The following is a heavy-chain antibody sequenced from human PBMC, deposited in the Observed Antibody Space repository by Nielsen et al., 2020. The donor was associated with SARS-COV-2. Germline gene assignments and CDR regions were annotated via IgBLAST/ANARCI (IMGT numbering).Heavy chain of an antibody. V-gene: IGHV3-9*01. CDR1: GFTFDDYA. CDR2: ISWNSGSI. D-gene: IGHD6-19*01. CDR3: AKDHIAVAGTGDY. J-gene: IGHJ4*02. Sequence: GGSLRLSCAASGFTFDDYAMHWVRQAPGKGLEWVSGISWNSGSIGYADSVKGRFTISRDNAKNSLYLQMNCLRAEDTALYYCAKDHIAVAGTGDYWGQGTLVTVSS.